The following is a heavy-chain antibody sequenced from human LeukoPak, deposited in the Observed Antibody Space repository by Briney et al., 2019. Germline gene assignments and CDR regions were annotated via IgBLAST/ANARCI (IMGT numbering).Heavy chain of an antibody. V-gene: IGHV3-49*03. Sequence: GGSLRLSCTASGFTFGDYAMSWFRQAPGKGLEWVGFIRSKAYGGTTEYAASVKGRFTISRDDSKSIAYLQMNGLKTEDTAVYYCTSGYSSSWADYWGQGTLITVSS. CDR2: IRSKAYGGTT. J-gene: IGHJ4*02. CDR1: GFTFGDYA. D-gene: IGHD6-13*01. CDR3: TSGYSSSWADY.